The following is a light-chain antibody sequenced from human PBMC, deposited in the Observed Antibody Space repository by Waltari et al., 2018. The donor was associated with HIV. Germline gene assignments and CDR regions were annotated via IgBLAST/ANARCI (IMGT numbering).Light chain of an antibody. CDR3: QSYDSSLSGSWV. V-gene: IGLV1-40*01. CDR2: GNT. Sequence: QSVLTQPPSVSGAPGQRVSTSCPGTTANIGAGYDVHRYHQVPGTAPKLLIFGNTNRPSGVPDRISGSKSGTSASLAISGLRAEDEAYYYCQSYDSSLSGSWVFGGGTKLTVL. J-gene: IGLJ3*02. CDR1: TANIGAGYD.